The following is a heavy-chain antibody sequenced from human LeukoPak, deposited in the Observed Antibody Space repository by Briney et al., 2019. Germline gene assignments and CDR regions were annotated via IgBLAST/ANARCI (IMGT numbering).Heavy chain of an antibody. V-gene: IGHV4-39*07. CDR2: IYYSGNT. D-gene: IGHD4-17*01. CDR1: GGSVTSTPYY. CDR3: ARAGYGDSDFDY. Sequence: SETLSLTCTVSGGSVTSTPYYWGWIRQPPEKGLEWIGSIYYSGNTYYNPSLKSRVTISVDTSKNQFSLKLNSVTAADTAVYYCARAGYGDSDFDYWGQGTLVTVSS. J-gene: IGHJ4*02.